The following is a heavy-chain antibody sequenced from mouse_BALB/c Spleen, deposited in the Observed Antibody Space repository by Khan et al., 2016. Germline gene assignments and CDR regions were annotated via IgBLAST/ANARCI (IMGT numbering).Heavy chain of an antibody. D-gene: IGHD1-1*01. CDR1: GYSFTSYW. J-gene: IGHJ3*01. Sequence: VQLKESGTVLARPGASVEMSCKASGYSFTSYWMYWVKQRPGQGLEWIGAIFPGNNDTNYNLKFKDKAKLTAVTSASTAYMEFSSLTNEDSAVYYCTSLLRAWFSYWGQGTLVTVSA. CDR2: IFPGNNDT. CDR3: TSLLRAWFSY. V-gene: IGHV1-5*01.